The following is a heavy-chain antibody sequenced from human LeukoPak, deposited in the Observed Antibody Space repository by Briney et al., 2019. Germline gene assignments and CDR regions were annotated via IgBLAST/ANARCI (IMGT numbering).Heavy chain of an antibody. Sequence: GGSLRLSCVASGFTFSSYWMTWVRQAPGKGLEWVANIKEDGSEQYCVDSVKGRFTISRDNAKNSLYLQMNSLRAEDTAVYYCARSLVLLNMHYSPNKPPIMDVWGQGTTVTVSS. CDR2: IKEDGSEQ. D-gene: IGHD2-15*01. J-gene: IGHJ6*02. CDR1: GFTFSSYW. CDR3: ARSLVLLNMHYSPNKPPIMDV. V-gene: IGHV3-7*01.